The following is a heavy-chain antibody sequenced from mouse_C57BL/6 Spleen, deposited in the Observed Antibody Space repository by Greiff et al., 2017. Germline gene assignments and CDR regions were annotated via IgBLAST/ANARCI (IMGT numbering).Heavy chain of an antibody. CDR1: GYTFTSYT. CDR2: INPSSGYT. Sequence: QVQLQQSGAELARPGASVKMSCKASGYTFTSYTMHWVKQRPGQGLEWIGYINPSSGYTKYNQKFKDKATLTADKSSSTAYMQLSSLTSEDSAVYYCASWGDGYYHYCDYWGQGTTLTVSS. D-gene: IGHD2-3*01. J-gene: IGHJ2*01. CDR3: ASWGDGYYHYCDY. V-gene: IGHV1-4*01.